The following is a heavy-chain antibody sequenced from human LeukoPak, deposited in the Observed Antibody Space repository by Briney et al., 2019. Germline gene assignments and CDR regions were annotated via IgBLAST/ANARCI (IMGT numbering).Heavy chain of an antibody. D-gene: IGHD3-3*01. CDR3: ARQAVAWSGTPDAFDI. CDR2: IYYSGST. J-gene: IGHJ3*02. Sequence: SETLSLTCTVSGGSISSSSYYWGWICQPPGKGLEWIGSIYYSGSTYYNPSLKSRATISVDTSKNQFSLKLSSVTAAATAVYYCARQAVAWSGTPDAFDIWGQGTMVTVSS. CDR1: GGSISSSSYY. V-gene: IGHV4-39*01.